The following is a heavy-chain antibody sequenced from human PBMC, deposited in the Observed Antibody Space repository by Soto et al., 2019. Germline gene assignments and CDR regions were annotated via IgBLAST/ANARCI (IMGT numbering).Heavy chain of an antibody. CDR3: ARYAVSGWYGGYYYYGMDV. J-gene: IGHJ6*02. Sequence: SETLSLTCAVYGGSFSGYYWSWIRQPPGKGLEWIGEINHSGSTNYNPSLKGRVTISVDTSKNQFSLKLSSVTAADTAVYYCARYAVSGWYGGYYYYGMDVWGQGTTVTVSS. CDR1: GGSFSGYY. V-gene: IGHV4-34*01. D-gene: IGHD6-19*01. CDR2: INHSGST.